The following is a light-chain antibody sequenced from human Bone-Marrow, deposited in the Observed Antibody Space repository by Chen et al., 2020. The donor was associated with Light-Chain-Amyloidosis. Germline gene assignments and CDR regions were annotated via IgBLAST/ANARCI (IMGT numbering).Light chain of an antibody. CDR3: NSYSNSNSPYV. CDR2: EVS. CDR1: TGDIDGYNY. Sequence: QSALAQPASVSGSPGQSITISCTGTTGDIDGYNYVSWYQHHPGRAPKLILYEVSIRPSGVSHRFSGSKSGNTASLTISGLQADDEADYYCNSYSNSNSPYVFGTGTTVTVL. J-gene: IGLJ1*01. V-gene: IGLV2-14*01.